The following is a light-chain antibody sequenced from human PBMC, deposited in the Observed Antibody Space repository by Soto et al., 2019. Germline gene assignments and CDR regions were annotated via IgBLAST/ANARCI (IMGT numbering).Light chain of an antibody. J-gene: IGKJ1*01. CDR3: QQYNRYAMT. CDR1: QSASTF. CDR2: DAS. Sequence: DIQMTQSPSTLSASVGDRVTITCRASQSASTFLAWYQQKPGQAPKLLIYDASTLQSGVPSRFSASGSGTEFALTISGLQPDDFAVYYCQQYNRYAMTFGQGTKVDIK. V-gene: IGKV1-5*01.